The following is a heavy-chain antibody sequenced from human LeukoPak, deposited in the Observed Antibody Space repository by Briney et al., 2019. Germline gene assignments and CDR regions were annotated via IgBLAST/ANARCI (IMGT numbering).Heavy chain of an antibody. D-gene: IGHD3-10*01. V-gene: IGHV4-61*01. CDR2: IDDSGNT. Sequence: SETLSLTCTVSGGSVSSGSYYWSWIRRPPGKGLEWIGYIDDSGNTNYNPSLKSQVTISVDKSKNQFSLKLSFVTAADTAMYYCARSDYHNSGSHTVFDAFDIWGQGTRVTVSS. CDR3: ARSDYHNSGSHTVFDAFDI. J-gene: IGHJ3*02. CDR1: GGSVSSGSYY.